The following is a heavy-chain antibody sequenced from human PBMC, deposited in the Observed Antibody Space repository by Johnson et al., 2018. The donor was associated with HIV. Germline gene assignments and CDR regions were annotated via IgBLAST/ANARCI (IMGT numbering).Heavy chain of an antibody. CDR1: GFTFSSYG. Sequence: QVQLVESGGGVVQPGRSLRLSCAASGFTFSSYGMHWVRQAPGKGLEWVAAISFAGIKTNYADPVKGRFTISRDNSKNTLYLQMNSLRAEDTAVYYCAKDNSYGDLRDAFDIWGQGTMVTVSS. V-gene: IGHV3-30*18. CDR2: ISFAGIKT. CDR3: AKDNSYGDLRDAFDI. J-gene: IGHJ3*02. D-gene: IGHD4-17*01.